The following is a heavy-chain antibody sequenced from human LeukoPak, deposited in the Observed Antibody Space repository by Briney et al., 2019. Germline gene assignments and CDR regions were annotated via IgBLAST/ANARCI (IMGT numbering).Heavy chain of an antibody. V-gene: IGHV3-53*01. Sequence: SGGSLRLSCTASGFTVSTTYMSWVRQAPGKGLEWVSLIYTGGITDYADSVKGRFTMSRDNSKNAVYLQMNSLRAEDTAVYYCARDMSFTGSGFDYWGEGTLLIVSS. D-gene: IGHD3-10*01. CDR1: GFTVSTTY. J-gene: IGHJ4*02. CDR3: ARDMSFTGSGFDY. CDR2: IYTGGIT.